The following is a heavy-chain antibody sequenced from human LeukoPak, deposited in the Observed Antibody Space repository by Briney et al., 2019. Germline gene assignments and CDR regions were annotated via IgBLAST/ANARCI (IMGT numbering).Heavy chain of an antibody. CDR2: INHSEST. J-gene: IGHJ4*02. CDR1: GGSFSGYF. Sequence: PSETLSLTCAVYGGSFSGYFWTWIRQPPGKGLEWIGEINHSESTNYNPSLKSRVTISVDTSKNQFSLKLSSVTAADTAVYYCARGLGYSSSWFRHHYYFDYWGQGTLVTVSS. V-gene: IGHV4-34*01. D-gene: IGHD6-13*01. CDR3: ARGLGYSSSWFRHHYYFDY.